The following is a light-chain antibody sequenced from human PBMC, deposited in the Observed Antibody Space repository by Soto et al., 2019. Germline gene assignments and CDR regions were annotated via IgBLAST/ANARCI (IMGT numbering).Light chain of an antibody. CDR1: QSISTY. Sequence: DIPMTQSPSFLSASVGDRVTITCRASQSISTYLNWYQQKPGKAPKLLIYAASSLQSGVPSRFSGSGSGTDFTLTISSLQPEDFSTYYCQQSSRNPRTFGQGTKLEIK. V-gene: IGKV1-39*01. CDR2: AAS. J-gene: IGKJ2*01. CDR3: QQSSRNPRT.